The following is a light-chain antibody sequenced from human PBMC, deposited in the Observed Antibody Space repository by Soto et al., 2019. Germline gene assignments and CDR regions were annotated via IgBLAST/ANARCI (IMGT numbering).Light chain of an antibody. Sequence: AIQLTQSPSSLSASVGDRVTFTCRASQGISSGLAWYQQKPGKATKLLMSDASTLESGVPSRFIGIGSGTDFTLTISCRPPEDFSTYYGHYFNDYPQPAVGGVTKVEI. CDR3: HYFNDYPQPA. J-gene: IGKJ4*01. V-gene: IGKV1D-13*01. CDR2: DAS. CDR1: QGISSG.